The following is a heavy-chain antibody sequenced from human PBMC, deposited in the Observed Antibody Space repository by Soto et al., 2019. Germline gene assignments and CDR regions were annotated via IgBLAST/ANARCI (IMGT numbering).Heavy chain of an antibody. CDR2: INAGNGNT. D-gene: IGHD3-9*01. CDR3: ASYEADILTGDYYYHGMDV. J-gene: IGHJ6*02. V-gene: IGHV1-3*01. CDR1: GYTFTSYA. Sequence: ASVKVSCKASGYTFTSYAMHWVRQAPGQRLEWMGWINAGNGNTKYSQKFQGRVTITRDTSVSTAYMELSSLRSEDTAVYYCASYEADILTGDYYYHGMDVWGQGTTVTVSS.